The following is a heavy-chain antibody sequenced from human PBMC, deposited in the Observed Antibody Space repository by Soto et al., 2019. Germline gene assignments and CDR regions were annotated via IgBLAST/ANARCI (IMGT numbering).Heavy chain of an antibody. J-gene: IGHJ6*02. D-gene: IGHD3-10*01. CDR3: ARACTMVRGVITYYYYGMDV. CDR1: GFTLRSYS. CDR2: ISYDGSNK. V-gene: IGHV3-30-3*01. Sequence: GGALRLPCAAPGFTLRSYSMHRVRQAPGKGVEGVAVISYDGSNKYYADSVKGRFTISRDNSKNTLYLQMNSLRAEDTAVYYCARACTMVRGVITYYYYGMDVWGQGTTVTVSS.